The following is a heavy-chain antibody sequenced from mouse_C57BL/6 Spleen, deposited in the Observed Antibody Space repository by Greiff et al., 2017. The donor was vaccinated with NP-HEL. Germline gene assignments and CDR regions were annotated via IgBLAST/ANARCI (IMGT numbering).Heavy chain of an antibody. CDR3: ARGDGNYDNYFDY. CDR1: GYTFTSYW. J-gene: IGHJ2*01. CDR2: IDPSDSYT. V-gene: IGHV1-69*01. D-gene: IGHD2-1*01. Sequence: QVQLQQPGAELVMPGASVKLSCKASGYTFTSYWMHWVKQRPGQGFEWIGEIDPSDSYTNYNQKFKGKSTLTVDKSSSTAYMQLSSLTSEDSAVYYCARGDGNYDNYFDYWGQGTTLTVSS.